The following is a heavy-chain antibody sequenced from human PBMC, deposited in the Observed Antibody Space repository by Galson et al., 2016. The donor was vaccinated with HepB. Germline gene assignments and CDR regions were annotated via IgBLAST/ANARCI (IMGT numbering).Heavy chain of an antibody. CDR3: ARDPASRYCTGGSCYALRGDV. CDR1: GFTFSSYG. V-gene: IGHV3-30*14. Sequence: SLRLSCAASGFTFSSYGFYWVRQTPGKGLEWVAVISYEGSNKNYADSEKGRFIISRDNSRTTVYLQIDSLRSEDTAVYYCARDPASRYCTGGSCYALRGDVWGQGTTVTVSS. CDR2: ISYEGSNK. D-gene: IGHD2-15*01. J-gene: IGHJ6*02.